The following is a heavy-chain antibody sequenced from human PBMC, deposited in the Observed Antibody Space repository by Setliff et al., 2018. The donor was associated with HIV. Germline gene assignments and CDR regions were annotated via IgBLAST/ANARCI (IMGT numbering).Heavy chain of an antibody. Sequence: ASVKVSCKASGYTFTSYGVSWVRQAPGQGLEWMGWISAYNRNVNYSQKVQGRVTMTTDTSTSTAYMELKNLKSDDTAVYYCARVLDPGIAVATHAFDIWGQGTVVTVSS. CDR1: GYTFTSYG. J-gene: IGHJ3*02. CDR2: ISAYNRNV. D-gene: IGHD6-19*01. CDR3: ARVLDPGIAVATHAFDI. V-gene: IGHV1-18*01.